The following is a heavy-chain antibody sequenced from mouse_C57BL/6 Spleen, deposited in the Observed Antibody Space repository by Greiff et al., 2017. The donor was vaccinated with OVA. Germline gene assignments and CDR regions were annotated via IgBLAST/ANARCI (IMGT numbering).Heavy chain of an antibody. D-gene: IGHD2-14*01. CDR3: ARPTGTTLDY. V-gene: IGHV1-4*01. Sequence: VKLMESGAELARPGASVKMSCKASGYTFTSYTMHWVKQRPGQGLEWIGYINPSSGYTKYNQKFKDKATLTADKSSSTAYMQLSSLTSEDSAVYYCARPTGTTLDYWGQGTTLTVSS. CDR1: GYTFTSYT. CDR2: INPSSGYT. J-gene: IGHJ2*01.